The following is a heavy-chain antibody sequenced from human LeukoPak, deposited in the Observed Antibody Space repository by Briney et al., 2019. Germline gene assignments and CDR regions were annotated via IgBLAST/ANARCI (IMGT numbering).Heavy chain of an antibody. V-gene: IGHV4-39*07. Sequence: SETLSLTCTVSGGSISSSSYYWGWIRQPPGKGLEWIGSIYYSGSTNYNPSLKSRVTISVDTSKNQFSLKLSSVTAADTAVYYCARTRRYYYDSSGYHYWGQGTLVTVSS. J-gene: IGHJ4*02. CDR1: GGSISSSSYY. CDR3: ARTRRYYYDSSGYHY. CDR2: IYYSGST. D-gene: IGHD3-22*01.